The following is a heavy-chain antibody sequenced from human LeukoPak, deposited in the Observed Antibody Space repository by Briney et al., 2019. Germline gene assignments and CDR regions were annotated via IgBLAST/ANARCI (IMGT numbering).Heavy chain of an antibody. V-gene: IGHV3-48*03. CDR1: GFTFSSYE. Sequence: GGSLRLSCAASGFTFSSYEMNWVRQAPGKGLEWVSYISSSGSTIYYADSEKGGFTISRDNAKNSLYLQMNSLRAEDTAVYYCARDSSGWYRASDFDYWGQGTLVTVSS. CDR2: ISSSGSTI. D-gene: IGHD6-19*01. CDR3: ARDSSGWYRASDFDY. J-gene: IGHJ4*02.